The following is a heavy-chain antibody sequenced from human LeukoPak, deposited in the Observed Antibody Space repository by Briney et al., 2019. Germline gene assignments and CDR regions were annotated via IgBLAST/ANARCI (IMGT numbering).Heavy chain of an antibody. Sequence: GGSLRLSCAASGFTFSDYYMSWIRQAPGKGLEWVSSITATGGISYADSVKGRFTISSDNSKSTLSLQMNSLRAEDTAVYYCTKDPNGDYVGAFDFWGQGTMVTVSS. D-gene: IGHD3-16*01. V-gene: IGHV3-23*01. CDR2: ITATGGI. CDR1: GFTFSDYY. CDR3: TKDPNGDYVGAFDF. J-gene: IGHJ3*01.